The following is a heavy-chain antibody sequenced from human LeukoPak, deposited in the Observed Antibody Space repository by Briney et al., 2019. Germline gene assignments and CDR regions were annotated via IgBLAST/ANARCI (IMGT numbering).Heavy chain of an antibody. CDR1: GFTFSTYS. V-gene: IGHV3-48*01. J-gene: IGHJ4*02. CDR3: ARDGGYRGYDADC. Sequence: GGSLRLSCAASGFTFSTYSMKWVRQAPGKGLEWVSYISDSGAMYYADSVRGRFTISRENAQNSLFLQMNSLRAEDTAVYYCARDGGYRGYDADCWGQGTLVTVSS. D-gene: IGHD5-12*01. CDR2: ISDSGAM.